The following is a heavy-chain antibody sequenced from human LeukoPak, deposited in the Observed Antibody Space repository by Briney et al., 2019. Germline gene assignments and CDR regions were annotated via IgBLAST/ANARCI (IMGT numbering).Heavy chain of an antibody. CDR2: IYYSGST. CDR3: ARKDSYYYGMDV. Sequence: SETLSLTCTVSGGSISSYYWSWIRQPPGKGLEWNGYIYYSGSTNYNPSLKSRVTISVDTSKNQFSLKLSSVTAADTAVYYCARKDSYYYGMDVWGQGTTVTVSS. J-gene: IGHJ6*02. V-gene: IGHV4-59*01. CDR1: GGSISSYY. D-gene: IGHD3-22*01.